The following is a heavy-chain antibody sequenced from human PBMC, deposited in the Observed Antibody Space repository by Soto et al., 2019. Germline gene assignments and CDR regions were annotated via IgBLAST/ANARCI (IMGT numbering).Heavy chain of an antibody. D-gene: IGHD2-15*01. CDR2: ISSSGGNT. V-gene: IGHV3-23*01. CDR3: AKANRYCSGGTCFVFDY. CDR1: GFTFSDYY. Sequence: PGGSLRLSCAASGFTFSDYYMSWIRQAPGKGLEWVSSISSSGGNTYYADSVKGRFTISRDNSKNTLSLQMNSLRAEDTAIYYCAKANRYCSGGTCFVFDYWGQGALVTVSS. J-gene: IGHJ4*02.